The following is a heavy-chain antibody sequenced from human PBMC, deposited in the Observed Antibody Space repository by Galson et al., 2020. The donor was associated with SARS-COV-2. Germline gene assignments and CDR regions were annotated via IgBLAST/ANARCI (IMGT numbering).Heavy chain of an antibody. D-gene: IGHD5-12*01. CDR3: ARDIWGSGFDNYGVDV. CDR2: IYYSGST. Sequence: LETLSLTCIVSGGSISRYYWSWIRQPPGKGLEWIGYIYYSGSTSYNPSLKGRVTISVDMSKYQFSLQLTSVTAADTAVYYCARDIWGSGFDNYGVDVWGQGTTVTVSS. CDR1: GGSISRYY. V-gene: IGHV4-59*01. J-gene: IGHJ6*02.